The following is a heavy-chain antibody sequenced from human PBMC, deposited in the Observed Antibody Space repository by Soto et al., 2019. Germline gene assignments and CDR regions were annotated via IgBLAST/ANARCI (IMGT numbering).Heavy chain of an antibody. D-gene: IGHD3-10*02. CDR1: GFTFSSYA. J-gene: IGHJ4*02. CDR3: AKDKSATFGYLDY. Sequence: PGGSLRLSCAASGFTFSSYALHWVRQAPGKGLEWVALMAYDGNNKYYADSVTGRFTISRDNSKSTLYLQMNSLRAEDTAVYYCAKDKSATFGYLDYWGQGTMVTVSS. CDR2: MAYDGNNK. V-gene: IGHV3-30*18.